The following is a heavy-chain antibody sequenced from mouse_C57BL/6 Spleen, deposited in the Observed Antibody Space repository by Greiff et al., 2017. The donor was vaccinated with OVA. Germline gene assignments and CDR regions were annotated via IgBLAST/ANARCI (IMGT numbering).Heavy chain of an antibody. CDR2: IDPNSGGT. J-gene: IGHJ2*01. CDR1: GYTFTSYW. V-gene: IGHV1-72*01. Sequence: QVQLQQPGAELVKPGASVKLSCKASGYTFTSYWMHWVKQRPGRGLEWIGRIDPNSGGTKYNEKFKRKATLTVDKPSSTAYMRLSSLTSEDSAVYYCARSLITTVVATDYWGQGTTLTVSS. D-gene: IGHD1-1*01. CDR3: ARSLITTVVATDY.